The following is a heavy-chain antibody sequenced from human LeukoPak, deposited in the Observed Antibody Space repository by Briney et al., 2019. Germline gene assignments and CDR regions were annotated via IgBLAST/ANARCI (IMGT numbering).Heavy chain of an antibody. CDR2: IYTSGST. D-gene: IGHD3-3*01. V-gene: IGHV4-4*07. CDR1: GGSISSYY. CDR3: ARGDFWSGYLTSRRYYFDY. J-gene: IGHJ4*02. Sequence: SETLSLTCTVSGGSISSYYWSWIRQPAGKGLEWIGRIYTSGSTTYNPSLKSRVTLSVDTSKNQFSLKLSSVTAADTAVYYCARGDFWSGYLTSRRYYFDYWGQGTLVTVSS.